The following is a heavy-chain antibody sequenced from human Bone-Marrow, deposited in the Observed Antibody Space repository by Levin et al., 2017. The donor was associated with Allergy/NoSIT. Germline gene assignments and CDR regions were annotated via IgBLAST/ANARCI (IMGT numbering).Heavy chain of an antibody. CDR3: TRLDRVVVVVAAAYGMDV. Sequence: GESLKISCTASGFTFGDYAMSWFRQAPGKGLEWVGFIRSKAYGGTTEYAASVKGRFTISRDDSKSIAYLQMNSLKTEDTAVYYCTRLDRVVVVVAAAYGMDVWGQGTTVTVSS. CDR1: GFTFGDYA. V-gene: IGHV3-49*03. D-gene: IGHD2-15*01. J-gene: IGHJ6*02. CDR2: IRSKAYGGTT.